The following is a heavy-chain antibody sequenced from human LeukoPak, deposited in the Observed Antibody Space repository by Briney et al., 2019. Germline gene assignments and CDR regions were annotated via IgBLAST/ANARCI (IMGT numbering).Heavy chain of an antibody. CDR2: FGSDLSFR. V-gene: IGHV3-21*01. Sequence: PGGSLRLSCAGSGFTFSHYSMNWVRQAPGKGLEWVASFGSDLSFRSVADSLKGRFTISRDNAENSIYLHMNSLRAEDTAVYYCAREGRKSRGVDIVRKKETGYYYMDVWGKGTTVTVSS. CDR3: AREGRKSRGVDIVRKKETGYYYMDV. CDR1: GFTFSHYS. J-gene: IGHJ6*03. D-gene: IGHD2-15*01.